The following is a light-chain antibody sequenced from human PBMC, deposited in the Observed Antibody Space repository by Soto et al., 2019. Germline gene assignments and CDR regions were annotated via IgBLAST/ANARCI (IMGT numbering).Light chain of an antibody. V-gene: IGLV2-14*01. CDR2: EVS. J-gene: IGLJ1*01. CDR3: SSYTSSSTFYV. Sequence: QSVLTQPASVSGSPGQSITISCTGSSSEVGGNNYVSWYQHHPGKAPKLIIYEVSNRPSGVSNRFSGSKSGNTASLTISGLQAEDEADYYCSSYTSSSTFYVFGTGTQLTVL. CDR1: SSEVGGNNY.